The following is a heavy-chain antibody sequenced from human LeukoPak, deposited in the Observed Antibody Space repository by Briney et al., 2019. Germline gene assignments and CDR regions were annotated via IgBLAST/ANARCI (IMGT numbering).Heavy chain of an antibody. CDR3: ARGSSWFYFDY. Sequence: ASVKVSCKSSGYTFTGYYIHWVRQAPGQGLEWMGWINSDSGATHCAQTFQGRVTMTRDTSISTAYMELSRLRSDDTAVYYCARGSSWFYFDYWGQGPLVTVSS. CDR1: GYTFTGYY. CDR2: INSDSGAT. D-gene: IGHD6-13*01. V-gene: IGHV1-2*02. J-gene: IGHJ4*02.